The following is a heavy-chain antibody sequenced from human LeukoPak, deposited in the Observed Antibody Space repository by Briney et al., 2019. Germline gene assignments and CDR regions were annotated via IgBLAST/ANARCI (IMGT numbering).Heavy chain of an antibody. J-gene: IGHJ4*02. CDR3: ARTRYSGSYNDY. CDR2: ISSSSGTI. Sequence: PGGSLRLSCAASGFTFSSYSMNWVRQAPGKGLEWVSYISSSSGTIYYADSVKGRFTISRDNAKNSLYLQMNSLRAEDTAVYYCARTRYSGSYNDYWGQGTLVTVPS. V-gene: IGHV3-48*04. CDR1: GFTFSSYS. D-gene: IGHD1-26*01.